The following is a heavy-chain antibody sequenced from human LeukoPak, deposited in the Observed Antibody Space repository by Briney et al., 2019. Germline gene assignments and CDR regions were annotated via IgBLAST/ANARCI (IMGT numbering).Heavy chain of an antibody. V-gene: IGHV4-4*02. J-gene: IGHJ4*02. Sequence: PSGTLSLTCAVSGGSISSSNWWSWVRQPPGKGLEWIGYIYHSGSTYFNPSLKSRVTISVDMSKNQFSLRLSSVTAADTAVYYCARVTVAGTVFDYWGQGTLVTVSS. CDR3: ARVTVAGTVFDY. CDR2: IYHSGST. D-gene: IGHD6-19*01. CDR1: GGSISSSNW.